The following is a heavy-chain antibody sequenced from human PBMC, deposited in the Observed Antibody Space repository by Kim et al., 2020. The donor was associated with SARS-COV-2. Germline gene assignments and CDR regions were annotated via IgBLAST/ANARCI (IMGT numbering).Heavy chain of an antibody. CDR3: AIASSYWSFDY. V-gene: IGHV1-46*01. CDR2: INPSGGST. Sequence: ASVKGSCNPSGYTFTSYYIHWVRQAPGQGLEWMGIINPSGGSTTYAQKFQGGVTMTRDMSTSTVYMELSSLRPEDTAVYYCAIASSYWSFDYWGQGTLVTVSS. D-gene: IGHD6-13*01. J-gene: IGHJ4*02. CDR1: GYTFTSYY.